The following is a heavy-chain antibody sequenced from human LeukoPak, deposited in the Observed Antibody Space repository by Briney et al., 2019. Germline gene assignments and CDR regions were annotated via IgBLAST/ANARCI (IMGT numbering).Heavy chain of an antibody. CDR1: GFTFSSSW. V-gene: IGHV3-7*01. CDR2: IKPDGSEK. D-gene: IGHD3-10*01. J-gene: IGHJ4*02. CDR3: ARDFFRSGSYYSYYFDY. Sequence: GGSLRLSCAASGFTFSSSWMSWVRQAPGKGLEWVANIKPDGSEKYYVDSVKGRFTISRDNSKNTLSLQMNSLRAEDTAVYYCARDFFRSGSYYSYYFDYWGQGTLVTVSS.